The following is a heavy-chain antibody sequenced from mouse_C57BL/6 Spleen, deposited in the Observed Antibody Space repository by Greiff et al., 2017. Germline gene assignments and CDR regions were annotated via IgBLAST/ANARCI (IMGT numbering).Heavy chain of an antibody. Sequence: QVQLQQSGAELVMPGASVKLSCKASGYTFTSYWMHWVKQRPGQGLEWIGEIDPSDSYTNYNQKFKGKSTLTVDKSSSTAYMQLSSLTSEDSAVYYCARWAYGSSYGYCDVWGTGTTVTVSS. CDR2: IDPSDSYT. CDR1: GYTFTSYW. D-gene: IGHD1-1*01. V-gene: IGHV1-69*01. J-gene: IGHJ1*03. CDR3: ARWAYGSSYGYCDV.